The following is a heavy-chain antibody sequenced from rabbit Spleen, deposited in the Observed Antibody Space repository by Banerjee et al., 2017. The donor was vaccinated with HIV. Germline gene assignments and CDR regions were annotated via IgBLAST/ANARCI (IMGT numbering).Heavy chain of an antibody. CDR3: VREVYHILGW. CDR1: GFDFSNYG. V-gene: IGHV1S47*01. Sequence: QEQLVESGGGLVQPGGSLKLSCKASGFDFSNYGVSWVRQAPGKGLEWIGYIDPIFGRTYYANWVNGRFTISSHNAQNTLYLQLNSLTAADTATYFCVREVYHILGWWGPGTWSPS. D-gene: IGHD4-1*01. J-gene: IGHJ4*01. CDR2: IDPIFGRT.